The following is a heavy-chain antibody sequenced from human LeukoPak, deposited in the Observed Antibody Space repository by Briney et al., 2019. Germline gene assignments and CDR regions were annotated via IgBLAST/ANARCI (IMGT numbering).Heavy chain of an antibody. J-gene: IGHJ6*02. Sequence: SETLSLTCTISGGSISYYYWSWIRQSPGKGLEWIGYIYYSGTTNYNPSLKSRVTISVDTSKNQFSLQLRSVTAADTAVYYCAREDPQTTVPEGMDVWGQGTTVTVSS. D-gene: IGHD4-17*01. V-gene: IGHV4-59*01. CDR2: IYYSGTT. CDR3: AREDPQTTVPEGMDV. CDR1: GGSISYYY.